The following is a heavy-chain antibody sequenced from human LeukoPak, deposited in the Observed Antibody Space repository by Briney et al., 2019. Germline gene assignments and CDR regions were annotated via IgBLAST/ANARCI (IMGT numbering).Heavy chain of an antibody. CDR1: GGTSSSYA. V-gene: IGHV1-69*13. J-gene: IGHJ4*02. CDR2: IIPFSGTA. CDR3: ARDVLSPGIAVASKEYYFDY. D-gene: IGHD6-19*01. Sequence: SVKVSCKASGGTSSSYAISWVRQAPGQGLEWMGGIIPFSGTATYAQKFQGRVTITADEYTRTAYMELSSLRFEDTAVCHCARDVLSPGIAVASKEYYFDYWGQGTLVTVSS.